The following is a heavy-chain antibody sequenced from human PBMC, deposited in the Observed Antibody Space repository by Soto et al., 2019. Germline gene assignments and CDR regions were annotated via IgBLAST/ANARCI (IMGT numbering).Heavy chain of an antibody. V-gene: IGHV6-1*01. CDR1: GDIVSGNSDA. J-gene: IGHJ4*02. Sequence: QLQLQQSGPGLVKRSQTLSLTCAISGDIVSGNSDACTWIRQSPSRGLEWLGRTYFRSRWSKWYYDYAVSVKSRITLNADTSRNQFSLQLNSVTPEDTAVYYCAREFRSGGMFFDYWGQGIPVTVSS. D-gene: IGHD3-3*01. CDR2: TYFRSRWSKWYY. CDR3: AREFRSGGMFFDY.